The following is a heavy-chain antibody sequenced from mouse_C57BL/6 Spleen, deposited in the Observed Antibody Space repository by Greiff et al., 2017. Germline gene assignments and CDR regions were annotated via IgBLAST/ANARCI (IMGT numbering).Heavy chain of an antibody. J-gene: IGHJ2*01. V-gene: IGHV1-74*01. CDR3: ATLSTVVFDY. CDR2: IHPSDSDT. CDR1: GYTFTSYW. D-gene: IGHD1-1*01. Sequence: QVHVKQPGAELVKPGASVKVSCKASGYTFTSYWMHWVKQRPGQGLEWIGRIHPSDSDTNYNQKFKGKATLTVDKSSSTAYMQLSSLTSEDSAVYYCATLSTVVFDYWGQGTTLTVSS.